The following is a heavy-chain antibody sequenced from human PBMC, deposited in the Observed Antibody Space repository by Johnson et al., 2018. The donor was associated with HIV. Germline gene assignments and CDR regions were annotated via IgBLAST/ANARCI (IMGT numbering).Heavy chain of an antibody. CDR1: GFTFSSYA. Sequence: QEKLVESGGGVVQPGRSLRLSCAASGFTFSSYAMHWVRQAPGKGLEWVAVIWYDGSNKYYADSVKGRFTISRDNSKNTLYLQMNSLRAEDTAVYYCATSLDYYDSSGYYGPKTNNGAFDIWGQGTMVTVSS. J-gene: IGHJ3*02. CDR3: ATSLDYYDSSGYYGPKTNNGAFDI. D-gene: IGHD3-22*01. CDR2: IWYDGSNK. V-gene: IGHV3-30*04.